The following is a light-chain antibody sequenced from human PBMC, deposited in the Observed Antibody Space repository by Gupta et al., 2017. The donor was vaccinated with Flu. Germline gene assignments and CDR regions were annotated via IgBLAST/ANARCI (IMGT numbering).Light chain of an antibody. CDR1: NIGRKS. Sequence: SYVLTQPPSVSVAPGQTARITCGGNNIGRKSVHWYQQKPGQAPVVVLYDDSDRPSGIPDRFSGSNSGNTATLTISRVEAGDEADYYCQVWDSSSDHPHWVFVGGTKLTVL. V-gene: IGLV3-21*02. CDR2: DDS. J-gene: IGLJ3*02. CDR3: QVWDSSSDHPHWV.